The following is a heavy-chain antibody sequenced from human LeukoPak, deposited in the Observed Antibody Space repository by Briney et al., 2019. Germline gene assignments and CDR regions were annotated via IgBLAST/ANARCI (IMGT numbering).Heavy chain of an antibody. CDR2: LYYSGSA. D-gene: IGHD3-16*02. V-gene: IGHV4-39*01. CDR3: ARTYDYIWGSFRSHSFDS. CDR1: GASISNDAYH. Sequence: SETLSLTCTVSGASISNDAYHWGWIRQPPGKGLEWIGSLYYSGSAYYNPSLKSRVTISVDASKNQFSLKLSSVTAADTGVYYCARTYDYIWGSFRSHSFDSWGQGTLVTVSS. J-gene: IGHJ4*02.